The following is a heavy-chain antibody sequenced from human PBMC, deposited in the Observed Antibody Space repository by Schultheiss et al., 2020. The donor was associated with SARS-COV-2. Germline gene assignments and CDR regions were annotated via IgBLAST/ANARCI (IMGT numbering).Heavy chain of an antibody. CDR1: GGSISSSSYY. Sequence: SETLSLTCTVSGGSISSSSYYWGWIRQPPGKGLEWIGSIYTSGSTNYNPSLKSRVTISVDTSKNQFSLKLSSVTPEDTAVYYCARGLANYDTSDLFDYWGQGTMVTVSS. D-gene: IGHD3-22*01. CDR3: ARGLANYDTSDLFDY. J-gene: IGHJ4*02. V-gene: IGHV4-39*07. CDR2: IYTSGST.